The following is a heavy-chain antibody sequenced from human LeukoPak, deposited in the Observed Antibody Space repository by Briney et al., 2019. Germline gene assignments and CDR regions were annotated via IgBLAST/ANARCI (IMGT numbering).Heavy chain of an antibody. Sequence: GASVKLSCKASGGTFSSYAISWVRQAPGQGLEWMGGIIPIFGTANYAQKFQGRVTITADESTSTAYMELSSVRSEDTAVYYCARSHYYGSGMSSDYWGQGTLVTVSS. CDR3: ARSHYYGSGMSSDY. V-gene: IGHV1-69*01. CDR2: IIPIFGTA. CDR1: GGTFSSYA. D-gene: IGHD3-10*01. J-gene: IGHJ4*02.